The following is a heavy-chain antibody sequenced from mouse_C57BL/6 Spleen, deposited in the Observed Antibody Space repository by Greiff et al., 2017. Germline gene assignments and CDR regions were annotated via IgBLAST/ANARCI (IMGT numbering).Heavy chain of an antibody. J-gene: IGHJ3*01. Sequence: EVQLQQSGPELVKPGASVKIPCKASGYTFTDYNMDWVKQSHGKSLEWIGDINPNNGGTIYNQKFKGKATLTVDKSSSTAYMELRSLTSEDTAVYYCASLYDYDEGFAYWGQGTLVTVSA. CDR2: INPNNGGT. CDR1: GYTFTDYN. V-gene: IGHV1-18*01. D-gene: IGHD2-4*01. CDR3: ASLYDYDEGFAY.